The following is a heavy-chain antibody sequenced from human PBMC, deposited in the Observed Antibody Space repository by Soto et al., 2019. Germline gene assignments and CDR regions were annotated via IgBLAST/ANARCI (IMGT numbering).Heavy chain of an antibody. D-gene: IGHD2-15*01. V-gene: IGHV4-30-4*01. CDR3: AEDGIRGLCTVSAFLLNRSSDL. Sequence: QPPGKPREWIGYIYYRVSTYYNPSLKSRVTISVDTSKNQFSLKLSSVTAADTAVFFRAEDGIRGLCTVSAFLLNRSSDL. CDR2: IYYRVST. J-gene: IGHJ2*01.